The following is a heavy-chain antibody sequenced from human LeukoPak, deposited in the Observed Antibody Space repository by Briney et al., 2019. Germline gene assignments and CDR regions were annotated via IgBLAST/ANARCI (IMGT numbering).Heavy chain of an antibody. V-gene: IGHV4-30-2*01. D-gene: IGHD3-22*01. Sequence: PSQTLSLTCAVSGGSISSGGYSWSWIRQPPGKGLEWIGYIYHSGSTYYNPSLKSRVTISVDRSKNQFSLKLSSVTAADTAVYYCARVTDYYDSRGYYYGHAFDIWGQGTMVTVSS. J-gene: IGHJ3*02. CDR1: GGSISSGGYS. CDR3: ARVTDYYDSRGYYYGHAFDI. CDR2: IYHSGST.